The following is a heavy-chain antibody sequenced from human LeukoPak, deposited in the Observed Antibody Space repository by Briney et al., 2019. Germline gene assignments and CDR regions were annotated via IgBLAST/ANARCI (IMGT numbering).Heavy chain of an antibody. J-gene: IGHJ4*02. D-gene: IGHD4-23*01. V-gene: IGHV4-34*01. CDR3: YGGNPAGGY. CDR2: INHSGST. CDR1: GGSFSGYY. Sequence: SETLSLTCAVYGGSFSGYYGSWIRQPPGKGLEWIGEINHSGSTNYNPSLKSRVTISVDTSKNQFSLKLSSVTAADTAVYYCYGGNPAGGYWGQGTLVTVSS.